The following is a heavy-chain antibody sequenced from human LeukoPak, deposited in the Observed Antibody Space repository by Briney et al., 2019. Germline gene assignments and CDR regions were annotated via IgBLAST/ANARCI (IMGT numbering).Heavy chain of an antibody. CDR2: ISGSGGST. V-gene: IGHV3-23*01. D-gene: IGHD3-3*01. J-gene: IGHJ4*02. CDR1: GFTFSSYA. Sequence: QPGGSLRLSCAASGFTFSSYAMSWVRQAPGKGLEWVSAISGSGGSTYYADSVKGRFTISRDNSKNTLYLQMNSLRAEDTAVYYCAKDSYYDFWSGYPLDYWGQGTLVTVSS. CDR3: AKDSYYDFWSGYPLDY.